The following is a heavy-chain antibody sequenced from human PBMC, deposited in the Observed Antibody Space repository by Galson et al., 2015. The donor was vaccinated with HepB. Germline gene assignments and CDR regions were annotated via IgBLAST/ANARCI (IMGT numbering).Heavy chain of an antibody. Sequence: SLRLSCAASGFTFSDYYMSWIRQAPGKGLEWVSYISSSGSTIYYADSVKGRFTISRDNAKNSLYLQMNSLRAEDTAVYYCAGSGYSWSEFDYWGQGTLVTVSS. CDR2: ISSSGSTI. CDR1: GFTFSDYY. V-gene: IGHV3-11*01. D-gene: IGHD5-18*01. J-gene: IGHJ4*02. CDR3: AGSGYSWSEFDY.